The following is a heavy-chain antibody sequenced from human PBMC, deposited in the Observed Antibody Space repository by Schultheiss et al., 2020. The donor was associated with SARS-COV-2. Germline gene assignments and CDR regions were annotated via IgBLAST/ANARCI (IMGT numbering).Heavy chain of an antibody. J-gene: IGHJ4*02. D-gene: IGHD5-12*01. V-gene: IGHV4-39*01. CDR2: IYYSGST. CDR1: GFTFSDHY. CDR3: ARHRASWLRFDY. Sequence: GSLRLSCAASGFTFSDHYMDWVRQAPGKGLEWIGSIYYSGSTYYNPSLKSRVTISVDTSKNQFSLKLSSVTAADTAVYYCARHRASWLRFDYWGQGTLVTVSS.